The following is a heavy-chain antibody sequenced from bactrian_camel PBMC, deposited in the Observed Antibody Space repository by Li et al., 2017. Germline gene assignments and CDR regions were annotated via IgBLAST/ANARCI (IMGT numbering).Heavy chain of an antibody. Sequence: QVQLVESGGGSVQAGGSLKLSCAASANYDRYNCIGWVRQVPGKEREGVAAIDSAGIVTYAESVKGRFVVTSDNAQHKWYLQMSDLKPEDTAKYYCAADRVKVLVVENWLKWKTHTYRGQGTQVTVS. D-gene: IGHD7*01. CDR1: ANYDRYNC. CDR2: IDSAGIV. V-gene: IGHV3S53*01. CDR3: AADRVKVLVVENWLKWKTHTY. J-gene: IGHJ4*01.